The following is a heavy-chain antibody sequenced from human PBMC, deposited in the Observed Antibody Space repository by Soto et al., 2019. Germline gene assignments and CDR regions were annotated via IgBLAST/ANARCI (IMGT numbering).Heavy chain of an antibody. V-gene: IGHV1-18*01. J-gene: IGHJ6*02. Sequence: QGQLVQSGPEVKKPGASVKVSCKASGYTFTRYGISWVRQAPGQGLEWMGWISGYNGDTNYAQKVQSRVTMTKETSTSTAYMELRSLTSDETDIYYCAKNGQLPYDYCGMDVWGQGTTVTVSS. D-gene: IGHD1-1*01. CDR2: ISGYNGDT. CDR1: GYTFTRYG. CDR3: AKNGQLPYDYCGMDV.